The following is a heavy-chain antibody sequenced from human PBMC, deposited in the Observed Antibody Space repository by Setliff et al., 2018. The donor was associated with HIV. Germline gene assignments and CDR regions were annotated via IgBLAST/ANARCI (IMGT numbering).Heavy chain of an antibody. J-gene: IGHJ4*02. Sequence: GGSLRLSCAASGFTLSSYWMNWVRQAPGKGLEWVANIKQDGSEKYYIDSVKGRFTISRDNAKNSLYLQMNSLRAEDTAVYYCAREAYGGQIDYWGPGTQVTVSS. CDR1: GFTLSSYW. CDR2: IKQDGSEK. V-gene: IGHV3-7*03. D-gene: IGHD4-17*01. CDR3: AREAYGGQIDY.